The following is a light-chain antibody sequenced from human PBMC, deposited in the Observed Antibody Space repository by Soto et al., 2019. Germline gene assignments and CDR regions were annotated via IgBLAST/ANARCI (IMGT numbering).Light chain of an antibody. CDR3: QQRNKWPPIFT. CDR2: DAS. CDR1: HSVGSY. J-gene: IGKJ3*01. V-gene: IGKV3-11*01. Sequence: EIVLTQSPATLSLSPGERTTLSCMASHSVGSYLAWYQQKPGRAPRLLIYDASSRANGIPARFSGSGSGTDFTLTISSLEPEDFGVYYCQQRNKWPPIFTFGPGTKVDFK.